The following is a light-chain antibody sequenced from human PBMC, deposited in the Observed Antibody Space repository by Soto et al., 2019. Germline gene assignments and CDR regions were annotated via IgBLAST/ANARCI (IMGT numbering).Light chain of an antibody. J-gene: IGKJ1*01. V-gene: IGKV1-5*03. CDR3: YQYITYPYA. Sequence: DIQMTQSPSTLSASVGDRVTITCRASQSTTTWLAWYQQRPGKTPRLLISEASKLESGVPSRFSGSGSGTEFTLTITSLQPDDFATYYYYQYITYPYAFGQGTKVEIK. CDR2: EAS. CDR1: QSTTTW.